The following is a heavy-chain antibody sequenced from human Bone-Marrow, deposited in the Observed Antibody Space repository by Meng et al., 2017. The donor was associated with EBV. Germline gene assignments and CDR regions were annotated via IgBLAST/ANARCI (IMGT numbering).Heavy chain of an antibody. V-gene: IGHV2-5*02. CDR3: AHRGLRWFDY. D-gene: IGHD4-23*01. CDR2: FYWDDDR. J-gene: IGHJ4*02. Sequence: TLKQLCPTVGEPKQTSPLTFTFSGFSLSTDGVAVGWIRQPPGKALEWLALFYWDDDRRYSPSLRSRLTITKDTPNNQVVLTMTNMDPVDTATYYCAHRGLRWFDYWGQGTLVTVSS. CDR1: GFSLSTDGVA.